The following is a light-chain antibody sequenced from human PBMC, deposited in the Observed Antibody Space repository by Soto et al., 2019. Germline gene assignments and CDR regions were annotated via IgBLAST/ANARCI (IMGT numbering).Light chain of an antibody. CDR3: AAWDDSLSAWV. V-gene: IGLV1-47*02. CDR1: SSNIGSNY. J-gene: IGLJ3*02. CDR2: SNN. Sequence: QSVLTQPPSASGTPGQRVTISCSGSSSNIGSNYVYWYQQLPGTAPELLIYSNNQRPSGVPDRVSGSKSGTSASLAISGLRSKDEADYYCAAWDDSLSAWVFGGGTKLTVL.